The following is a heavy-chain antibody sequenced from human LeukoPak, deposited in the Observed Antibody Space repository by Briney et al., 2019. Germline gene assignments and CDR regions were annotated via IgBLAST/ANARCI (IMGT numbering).Heavy chain of an antibody. CDR2: IKQDGTEK. CDR1: GFTFSSYW. J-gene: IGHJ4*02. CDR3: AREWSYDSSGYYPFY. V-gene: IGHV3-7*01. Sequence: GGSLRLSCAASGFTFSSYWMIWVRQAPGKGLEWLANIKQDGTEKYYVDSVKGRFTISRDNAKNSLYLQMNSLRAEDTALYYCAREWSYDSSGYYPFYWGQGTLVTVSS. D-gene: IGHD3-22*01.